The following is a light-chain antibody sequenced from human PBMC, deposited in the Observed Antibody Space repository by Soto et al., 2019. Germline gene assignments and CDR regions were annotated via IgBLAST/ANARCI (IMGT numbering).Light chain of an antibody. CDR1: QTVRNN. V-gene: IGKV3-11*01. CDR3: RQYNNWPLT. Sequence: EIVLTQSPATLSLSPGERATLSCRASQTVRNNLAWYQQRPGQAPRLLIYGASSRATGIPDRFSGSGSGTDFTLTISRLEPEDFAVYYCRQYNNWPLTFGQGTRLENK. J-gene: IGKJ5*01. CDR2: GAS.